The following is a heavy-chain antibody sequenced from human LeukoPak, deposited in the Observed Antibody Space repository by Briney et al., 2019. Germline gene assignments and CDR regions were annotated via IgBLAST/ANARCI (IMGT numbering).Heavy chain of an antibody. J-gene: IGHJ3*02. CDR1: GGSSTGYY. Sequence: PSETLSLTCAVYGGSSTGYYWSWIRQPPGKGLEWIGEINHSVSTNYNPSLKSRVTISVDTSKNQFSLKLSSVTAADTAVYYCAMPDLTYCGGDCYSSPAFDIWGQGTMVTVSS. CDR3: AMPDLTYCGGDCYSSPAFDI. D-gene: IGHD2-21*02. CDR2: INHSVST. V-gene: IGHV4-34*01.